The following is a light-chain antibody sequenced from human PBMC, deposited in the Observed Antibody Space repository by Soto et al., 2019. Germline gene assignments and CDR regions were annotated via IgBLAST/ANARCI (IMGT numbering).Light chain of an antibody. J-gene: IGLJ2*01. Sequence: QLVLTQSPSASASLGASVKLTCTLSSGHSNYAIAWHQQQSEKGPRYLMKLNSDGSHSKGDGIPDRFSGSSSGAERYLTISSLQSEDEADYYCQTWGSGIVVFGVRTKLTVL. V-gene: IGLV4-69*01. CDR3: QTWGSGIVV. CDR2: LNSDGSH. CDR1: SGHSNYA.